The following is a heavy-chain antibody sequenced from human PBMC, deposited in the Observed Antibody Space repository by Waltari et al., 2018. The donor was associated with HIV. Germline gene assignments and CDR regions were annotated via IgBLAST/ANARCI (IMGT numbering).Heavy chain of an antibody. Sequence: QVQLVQSGAEVEKPGASMKVSCKASGYTYITYGIAWGRQAPRQGLDWMGWISAHNGNTIYAQKFQDRITMTIDTSSKSAYLQLRSLRSDDTAIYYCARVVRDLVGATVDHWGPGTLVTVSS. D-gene: IGHD1-26*01. CDR2: ISAHNGNT. J-gene: IGHJ4*02. CDR1: GYTYITYG. CDR3: ARVVRDLVGATVDH. V-gene: IGHV1-18*01.